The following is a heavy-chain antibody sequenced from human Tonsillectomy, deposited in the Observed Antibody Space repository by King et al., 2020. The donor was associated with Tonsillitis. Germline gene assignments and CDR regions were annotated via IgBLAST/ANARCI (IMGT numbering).Heavy chain of an antibody. CDR1: GFTFSGYA. J-gene: IGHJ5*02. CDR3: ARDHDYVWVDYRYIGWLDP. Sequence: QLVQSGGGVVQPGRSLRLSCAASGFTFSGYAMHWVRQAPGKGLEWVAVVSYDGSNKYYADSVKGRFTISRDNSKNTVYLQMNSLRTEDTAVYYCARDHDYVWVDYRYIGWLDPWGQGTLVTVSS. D-gene: IGHD3-16*02. CDR2: VSYDGSNK. V-gene: IGHV3-30-3*01.